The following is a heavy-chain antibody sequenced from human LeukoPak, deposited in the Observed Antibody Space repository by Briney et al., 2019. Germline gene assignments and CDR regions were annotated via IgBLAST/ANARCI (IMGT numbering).Heavy chain of an antibody. CDR2: INHSGST. CDR1: GGSFSGYY. Sequence: SETLSLTCAVYGGSFSGYYWSWIRQPPGKGLEWIWEINHSGSTNYNPSLKSRVTISVDTSKNQFSLKLSSVTAADTAVYYCARSGDFWSGYPPYFDYWGQGTLVTVSS. CDR3: ARSGDFWSGYPPYFDY. V-gene: IGHV4-34*01. J-gene: IGHJ4*02. D-gene: IGHD3-3*01.